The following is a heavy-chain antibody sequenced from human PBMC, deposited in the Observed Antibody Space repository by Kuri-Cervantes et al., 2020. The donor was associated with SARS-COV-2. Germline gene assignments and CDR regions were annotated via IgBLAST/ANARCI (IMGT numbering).Heavy chain of an antibody. CDR3: ARGRAARYFDY. D-gene: IGHD6-6*01. CDR2: ISYDGSNK. Sequence: GGSLRLSCAASGFTFSSYGMHWVRQAPGKGLEWVAVISYDGSNKYYADSVKGRFTISRDNSKNTLYLQMNSLRAEDTAVYYCARGRAARYFDYWGQGTLVTVSS. V-gene: IGHV3-30*03. CDR1: GFTFSSYG. J-gene: IGHJ4*02.